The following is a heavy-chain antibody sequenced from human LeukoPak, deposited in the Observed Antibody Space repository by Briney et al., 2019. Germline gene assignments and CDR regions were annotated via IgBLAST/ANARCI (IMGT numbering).Heavy chain of an antibody. CDR3: ATGRYYDSSGSLDAFDI. CDR2: FDPEDGET. D-gene: IGHD3-22*01. V-gene: IGHV1-24*01. Sequence: ASVNVSCKVSGYTLTELSMHWVRQAPGKGLEWMGGFDPEDGETIYAQKFQGRVTMTEDTSTDTAYMELSSLRSEDTAVYYCATGRYYDSSGSLDAFDIWGQGTMVTVSS. J-gene: IGHJ3*02. CDR1: GYTLTELS.